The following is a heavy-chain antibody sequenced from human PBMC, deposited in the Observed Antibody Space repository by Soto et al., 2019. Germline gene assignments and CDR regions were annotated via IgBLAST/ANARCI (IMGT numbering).Heavy chain of an antibody. CDR1: GFTFSSYA. D-gene: IGHD6-13*01. CDR2: IWNDGIGK. Sequence: SGGSLRLSCATSGFTFSSYAMHWVRQAPGKGLEWVSLIWNDGIGKYYADSVKGRFTISRDTSKSTLYLEMNSLRVDDTAVYYCVRDNVAAADLFDSWGQGTLVTVSS. J-gene: IGHJ4*02. V-gene: IGHV3-33*01. CDR3: VRDNVAAADLFDS.